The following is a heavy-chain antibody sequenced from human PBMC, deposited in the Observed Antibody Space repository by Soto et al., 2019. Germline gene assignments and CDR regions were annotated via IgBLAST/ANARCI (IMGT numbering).Heavy chain of an antibody. CDR2: ISAYNGNT. V-gene: IGHV1-18*01. CDR1: GYTFNSYG. CDR3: ARDMITFGGVIVIHDY. D-gene: IGHD3-16*02. J-gene: IGHJ4*02. Sequence: ASVKVSCKASGYTFNSYGISWVRQAPGQGLEWMGWISAYNGNTNYAQKLQGRVTMTTDTSTSTAYMELRSLRSDDTAVYYCARDMITFGGVIVIHDYWGQGTLVTVSS.